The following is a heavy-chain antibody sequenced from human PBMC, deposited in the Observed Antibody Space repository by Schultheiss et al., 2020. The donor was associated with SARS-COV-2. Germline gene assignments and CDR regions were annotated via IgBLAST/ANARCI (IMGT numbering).Heavy chain of an antibody. V-gene: IGHV4-59*01. CDR1: GGSISSYY. J-gene: IGHJ4*02. CDR2: INHSGST. Sequence: SETLSLTCTVSGGSISSYYWSWIRQPAGKGLEWIGEINHSGSTNYNPSLKSRVTISLDTSKNQFSLKLSSVTAADTAVYYCARVLGGSAIDYWGQGTLVTVSS. D-gene: IGHD5-12*01. CDR3: ARVLGGSAIDY.